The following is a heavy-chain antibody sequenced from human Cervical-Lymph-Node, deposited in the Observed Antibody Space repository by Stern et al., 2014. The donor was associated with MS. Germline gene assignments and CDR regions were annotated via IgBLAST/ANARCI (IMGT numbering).Heavy chain of an antibody. V-gene: IGHV2-5*01. CDR2: IYWNDDQ. CDR3: AHGYGRVRTRILGLTSAGATFDI. Sequence: QITLKESGPTLVKPSQTLTLTCTFSGFSLTTNAVGVGWIRQPPGKALEWLALIYWNDDQRYSPSLENRLTISKDASKNQVVLTMTNMDPLDTATYYCAHGYGRVRTRILGLTSAGATFDIWGQGTLVTVSS. CDR1: GFSLTTNAVG. J-gene: IGHJ3*02. D-gene: IGHD1-26*01.